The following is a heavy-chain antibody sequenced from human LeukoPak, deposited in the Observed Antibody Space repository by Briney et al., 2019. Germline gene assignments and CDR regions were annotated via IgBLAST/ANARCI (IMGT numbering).Heavy chain of an antibody. CDR3: ATSRRGGSYSFDY. Sequence: SQTVSLTCTVSGGSISSGGYYWRWIRQHSGKSLEWIGYIYYSGSTYYNPSLKSRLTISVDTSKNTFSLKLSSMTAADTAVYYCATSRRGGSYSFDYWGQRTPVTVSS. V-gene: IGHV4-31*03. CDR2: IYYSGST. J-gene: IGHJ4*02. D-gene: IGHD1-26*01. CDR1: GGSISSGGYY.